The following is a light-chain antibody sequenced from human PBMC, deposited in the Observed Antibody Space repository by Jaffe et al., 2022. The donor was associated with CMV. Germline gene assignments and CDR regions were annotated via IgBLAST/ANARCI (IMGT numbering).Light chain of an antibody. J-gene: IGKJ2*01. CDR2: WAS. CDR1: QSVFYPPDNKNY. V-gene: IGKV4-1*01. Sequence: DIVMTQSPDSLAVSLGERATFNCRSSQSVFYPPDNKNYLAWYQQKPGQPPKLLIYWASTRESGVPDRFSGSGSGTDFTLTISSLQAEDVAVYFCQQYYSSPPYTFGQGTKLEIK. CDR3: QQYYSSPPYT.